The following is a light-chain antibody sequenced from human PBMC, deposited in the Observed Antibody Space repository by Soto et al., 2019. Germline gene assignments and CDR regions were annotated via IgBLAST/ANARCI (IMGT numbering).Light chain of an antibody. J-gene: IGKJ1*01. CDR2: DAS. CDR1: QSVSSY. V-gene: IGKV3-11*01. CDR3: QQRSNWPRT. Sequence: EIVLTQSPATLSLSPGERATLSCRASQSVSSYLAWYQQKPGQAPRLLIYDASNRATGIPARFSGSGSGTEFTLTISNLEPEDFAVYYCQQRSNWPRTFGQGTKVEIK.